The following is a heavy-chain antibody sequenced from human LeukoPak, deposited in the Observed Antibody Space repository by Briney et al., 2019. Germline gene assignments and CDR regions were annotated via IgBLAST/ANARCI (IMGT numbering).Heavy chain of an antibody. CDR3: ARPPLEWLSHYGMDV. Sequence: SETLSLTCSVSGGSISSYYWNWIRQSPGKGLEWIGYIYYSGSTNYSPSLKSRVTISVDTSKNQFSLKLSSVTAADTAVYYCARPPLEWLSHYGMDVWGQGTTVTVSS. CDR1: GGSISSYY. D-gene: IGHD3-3*01. CDR2: IYYSGST. V-gene: IGHV4-59*01. J-gene: IGHJ6*02.